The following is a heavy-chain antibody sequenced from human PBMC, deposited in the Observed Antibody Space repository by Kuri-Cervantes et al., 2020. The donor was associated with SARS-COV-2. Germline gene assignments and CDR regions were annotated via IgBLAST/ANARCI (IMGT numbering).Heavy chain of an antibody. J-gene: IGHJ4*02. D-gene: IGHD3-22*01. CDR1: GFTFGDCS. CDR2: MSYDGSNI. CDR3: ATLFDSSGFMFDY. Sequence: GESLKISCAASGFTFGDCSMHWVRQAPGKGLEWVAVMSYDGSNIYYADSVKGRFTISRDNSKNTLYLQMNSLRAEDTAIYYCATLFDSSGFMFDYWGQGTLVTVSS. V-gene: IGHV3-30*04.